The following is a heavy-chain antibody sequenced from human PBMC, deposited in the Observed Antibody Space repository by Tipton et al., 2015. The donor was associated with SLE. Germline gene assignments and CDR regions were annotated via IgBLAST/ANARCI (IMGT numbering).Heavy chain of an antibody. CDR2: IYYSGST. D-gene: IGHD2-15*01. V-gene: IGHV4-31*03. CDR1: GGSISSGGYY. CDR3: ARQSFGGSWEFDY. J-gene: IGHJ4*02. Sequence: TLSLTCTVSGGSISSGGYYWSWFRQHPGKGLEWIGYIYYSGSTYYNPSLKSRLTISVDTSKNQFSLNLSSVTAADTAVYFCARQSFGGSWEFDYWGQGALVTVSS.